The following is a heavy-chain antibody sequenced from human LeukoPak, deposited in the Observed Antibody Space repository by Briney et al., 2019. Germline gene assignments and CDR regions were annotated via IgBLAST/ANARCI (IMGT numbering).Heavy chain of an antibody. D-gene: IGHD6-13*01. J-gene: IGHJ4*02. Sequence: SETLSLXCAVYGGSFSGYYWSWIRQPPGKGLEWIGEINHSGSTNYKPSLKSRVTVSVDTSKNQFSLKLSSVTAADTAVYYCAAADPGRYFDYWGQGTLVTVSS. CDR3: AAADPGRYFDY. V-gene: IGHV4-34*01. CDR1: GGSFSGYY. CDR2: INHSGST.